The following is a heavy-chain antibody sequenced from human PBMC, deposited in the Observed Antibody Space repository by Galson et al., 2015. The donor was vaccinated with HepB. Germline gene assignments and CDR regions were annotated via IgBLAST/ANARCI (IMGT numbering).Heavy chain of an antibody. V-gene: IGHV1-69*06. J-gene: IGHJ6*02. D-gene: IGHD2-15*01. CDR3: ARARPLGYCSGGSCYSGRDSYYYYGMDV. Sequence: SVKVSCKASGGTFSSYAISWVRQAPGQGLEWMGGIIPIFGTANYAQKFQGRVTITADKSTSTAYMELSSLRSEDTAVYYCARARPLGYCSGGSCYSGRDSYYYYGMDVWGQGTTVTVSS. CDR2: IIPIFGTA. CDR1: GGTFSSYA.